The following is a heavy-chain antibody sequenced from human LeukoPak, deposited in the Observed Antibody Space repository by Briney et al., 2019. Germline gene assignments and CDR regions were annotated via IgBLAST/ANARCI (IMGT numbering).Heavy chain of an antibody. CDR3: ARATVEMATIFDY. V-gene: IGHV4-59*12. Sequence: SETLSLTCTVSGGSISSYYWGWIRQPPGKGLEWIAYISDIGSINYNPSLKSRVTISLDTSKNQFSLKLSSVTAADTAVYYCARATVEMATIFDYWGQGTLVTVSS. CDR2: ISDIGSI. D-gene: IGHD5-24*01. J-gene: IGHJ4*02. CDR1: GGSISSYY.